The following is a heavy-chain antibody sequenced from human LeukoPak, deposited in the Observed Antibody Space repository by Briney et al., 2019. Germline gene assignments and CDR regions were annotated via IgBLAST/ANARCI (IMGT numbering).Heavy chain of an antibody. CDR1: GFTFSSYA. V-gene: IGHV3-21*01. CDR3: ARGDTSLQRNDALDI. D-gene: IGHD2-2*02. J-gene: IGHJ3*02. Sequence: PGGSLRLSCAASGFTFSSYAMNWVRQAPGKGLEWVSSISLTSNDIYYAASVRGRFIISRDNAKNLLSLQMNSLRAEDTALYYCARGDTSLQRNDALDIWGQGTMVSVSS. CDR2: ISLTSNDI.